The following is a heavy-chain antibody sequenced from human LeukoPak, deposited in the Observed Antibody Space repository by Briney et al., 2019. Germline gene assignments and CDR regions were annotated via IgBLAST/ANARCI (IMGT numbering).Heavy chain of an antibody. CDR3: ARSGYSSSSFSGLYYYCYGMDV. CDR2: IWYDGSNK. Sequence: GGSLRLSCAASGFTFSSYGMHWVRQAPGKGLEWVAVIWYDGSNKYYADSVKGRFTISRDNSKNTLYLQMNSLRAEDTAVYYCARSGYSSSSFSGLYYYCYGMDVWGQGTTVTVSS. V-gene: IGHV3-33*01. J-gene: IGHJ6*02. D-gene: IGHD6-6*01. CDR1: GFTFSSYG.